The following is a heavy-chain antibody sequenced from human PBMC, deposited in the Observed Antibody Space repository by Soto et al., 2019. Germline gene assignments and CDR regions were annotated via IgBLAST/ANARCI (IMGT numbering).Heavy chain of an antibody. CDR2: ISGSGGST. D-gene: IGHD6-25*01. J-gene: IGHJ6*03. Sequence: EVQLLESGGGLVQPGGSLRLSCAASGFTFSSYAMSWVRQAPGKGLEWVSAISGSGGSTYYADSVKGRFTISRDNSKNTQYLQMNSLRTEDTAVYYCAKVPDIAAATYYYYMDVWGKGTTVTVSS. CDR3: AKVPDIAAATYYYYMDV. CDR1: GFTFSSYA. V-gene: IGHV3-23*01.